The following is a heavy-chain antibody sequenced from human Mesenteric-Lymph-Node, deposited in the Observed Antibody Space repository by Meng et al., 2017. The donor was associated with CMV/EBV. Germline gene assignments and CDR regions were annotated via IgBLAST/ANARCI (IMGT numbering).Heavy chain of an antibody. Sequence: ASVKVSCKASGYNFRDYGINWVRLAPGQGLEWIGWIVPYNGNKQASQNFQGRVTMTADTSTNTASMELRSLTSDDTAVYYCARGYFGGSFKRLFDYWGQGTVVTVSS. J-gene: IGHJ4*02. V-gene: IGHV1-18*01. CDR3: ARGYFGGSFKRLFDY. D-gene: IGHD3-10*01. CDR1: GYNFRDYG. CDR2: IVPYNGNK.